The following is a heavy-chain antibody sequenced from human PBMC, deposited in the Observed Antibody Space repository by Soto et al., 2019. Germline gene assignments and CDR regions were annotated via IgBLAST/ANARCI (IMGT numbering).Heavy chain of an antibody. V-gene: IGHV1-18*01. J-gene: IGHJ4*02. Sequence: QVHLVQSGVEVKKPGASVKVSCKASGYSFSTYGISWVRQAPGQGLEWMGWISGLNGNTNYAQNLQGRVTMTTDTYTSPAYMELRSLGFDDTAMYYCARDLFGEDGAGYFDYWGQGTLVTVSS. CDR1: GYSFSTYG. CDR2: ISGLNGNT. D-gene: IGHD3-10*01. CDR3: ARDLFGEDGAGYFDY.